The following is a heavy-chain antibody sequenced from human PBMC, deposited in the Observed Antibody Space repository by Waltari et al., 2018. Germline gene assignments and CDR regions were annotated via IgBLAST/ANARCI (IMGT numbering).Heavy chain of an antibody. CDR2: ISSSSSYI. CDR3: ASSFGVVIIGWFDP. CDR1: GFTFSSYS. D-gene: IGHD3-3*01. V-gene: IGHV3-21*01. J-gene: IGHJ5*02. Sequence: EVQLVESGGGLVKPGGSLRLSCAASGFTFSSYSMNWVRQAPGKGLEWVSSISSSSSYIYYADSVKGRFTISRDNAKNSLYLQMNSLRAEDTAVYYCASSFGVVIIGWFDPWGQGTLVTVSS.